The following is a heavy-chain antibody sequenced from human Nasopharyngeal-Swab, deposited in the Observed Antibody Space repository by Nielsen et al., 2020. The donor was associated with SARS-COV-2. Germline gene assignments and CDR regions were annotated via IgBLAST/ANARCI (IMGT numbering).Heavy chain of an antibody. CDR2: ISPGDGSST. J-gene: IGHJ4*02. CDR3: ARSSSWALEY. Sequence: GGSLRLSCAASGFTFSSFWMHWVRQAPGKGLMDASYISPGDGSSTNYADSVKGRFTISRDNAKNTLFLQMNTLRAEDTAVYYCARSSSWALEYWGQGTPVTVSA. V-gene: IGHV3-74*01. CDR1: GFTFSSFW. D-gene: IGHD6-13*01.